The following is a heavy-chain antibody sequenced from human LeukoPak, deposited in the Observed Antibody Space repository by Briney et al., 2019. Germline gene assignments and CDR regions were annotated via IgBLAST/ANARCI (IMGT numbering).Heavy chain of an antibody. Sequence: SSETLSLTRAVSGGSISSGGYSWSWIRQPPGKGLEWIGYIYHSGSTYYNPSLKSRVTISVDRSKNQFSLKLSSVTAADTAVYDCARGRNYYDSSGYWYYFDYWGQGTLVTVSS. D-gene: IGHD3-22*01. V-gene: IGHV4-30-2*01. CDR3: ARGRNYYDSSGYWYYFDY. J-gene: IGHJ4*02. CDR2: IYHSGST. CDR1: GGSISSGGYS.